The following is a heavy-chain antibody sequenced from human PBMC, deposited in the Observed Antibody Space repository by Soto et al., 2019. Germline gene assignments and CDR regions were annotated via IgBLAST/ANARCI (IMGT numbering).Heavy chain of an antibody. J-gene: IGHJ4*02. Sequence: LRLSCAASGFTVSYKNMSWVRQAPGKGLEWVSVIYTPGSTYYADSVKGRFTISRDNSKNTLYLQMNSLRAEDTAVYYCARDRPWAATGQYDYWGEGTLVTVSS. CDR3: ARDRPWAATGQYDY. CDR2: IYTPGST. V-gene: IGHV3-53*01. D-gene: IGHD6-13*01. CDR1: GFTVSYKN.